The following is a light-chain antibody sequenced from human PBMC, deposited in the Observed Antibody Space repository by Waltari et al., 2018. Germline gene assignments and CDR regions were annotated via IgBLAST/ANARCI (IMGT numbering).Light chain of an antibody. Sequence: EIVLTQSPATLSLSPGERATLSCRASQSVSSYLAWYQQMPGQAPRLLIHSASNRATGIPARFGDSGSGTDFTLTISSLEPEDFAVYYCQQRSNWPRTFGQGTKVEIK. V-gene: IGKV3-11*01. J-gene: IGKJ1*01. CDR2: SAS. CDR1: QSVSSY. CDR3: QQRSNWPRT.